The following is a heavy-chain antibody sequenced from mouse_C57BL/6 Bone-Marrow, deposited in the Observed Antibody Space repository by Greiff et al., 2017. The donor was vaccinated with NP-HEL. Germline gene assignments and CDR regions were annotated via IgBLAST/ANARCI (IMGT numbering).Heavy chain of an antibody. J-gene: IGHJ2*01. D-gene: IGHD1-1*01. CDR2: IDPENGDT. Sequence: EVKLQESGAELVRPGASVKLSCTASGFNIKDDYMHWVKQRPEQGLEWIGWIDPENGDTEYASKFQGKATITADTSSNTAYLQLSSLTSEDTAVYYCTKVTTVRDYWGQGTTLTVSS. CDR3: TKVTTVRDY. CDR1: GFNIKDDY. V-gene: IGHV14-4*01.